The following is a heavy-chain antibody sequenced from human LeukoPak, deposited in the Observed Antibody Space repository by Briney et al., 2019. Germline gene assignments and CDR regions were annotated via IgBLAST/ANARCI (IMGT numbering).Heavy chain of an antibody. CDR3: ARAAAGLFPHYYYYMDV. V-gene: IGHV4-38-2*02. Sequence: PSETLSLTCTVSGYSISSGYYWGWLRQPPGKGLEWIGSIYHSGSTYYNPSLKSRVTISVDTSKNQFSLKLSSVTAADTAVYYCARAAAGLFPHYYYYMDVWGKGTTVTVSS. D-gene: IGHD6-13*01. J-gene: IGHJ6*03. CDR2: IYHSGST. CDR1: GYSISSGYY.